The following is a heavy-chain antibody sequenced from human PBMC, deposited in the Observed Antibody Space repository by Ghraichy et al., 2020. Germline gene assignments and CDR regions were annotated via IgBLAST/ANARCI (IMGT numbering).Heavy chain of an antibody. Sequence: SETLSLTCAVYGGSFSGYYWSWIRQPPGKGLEWIGEINHSGSTNYNPSLKSRVTISVDTSKNQFSLKLSSVTAADTAVYYCARVLDYFSGGSCYPGWFDPWGQGTLVTVSS. CDR3: ARVLDYFSGGSCYPGWFDP. J-gene: IGHJ5*02. CDR1: GGSFSGYY. D-gene: IGHD2-15*01. V-gene: IGHV4-34*01. CDR2: INHSGST.